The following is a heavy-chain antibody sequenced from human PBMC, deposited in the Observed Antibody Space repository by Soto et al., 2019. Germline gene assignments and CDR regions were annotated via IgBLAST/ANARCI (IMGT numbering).Heavy chain of an antibody. D-gene: IGHD5-12*01. CDR1: GGSISSYY. Sequence: SETLSLTCTVSGGSISSYYWSWIRQPPGKGLEWIGYIYYGGSTNYNPSLKSRVTISVDTSKNQFSLKLSSVTAADTAVYYCARDVGCSGYDPSKYYYYYGMDVWGQGTTVTVSS. CDR2: IYYGGST. V-gene: IGHV4-59*01. J-gene: IGHJ6*02. CDR3: ARDVGCSGYDPSKYYYYYGMDV.